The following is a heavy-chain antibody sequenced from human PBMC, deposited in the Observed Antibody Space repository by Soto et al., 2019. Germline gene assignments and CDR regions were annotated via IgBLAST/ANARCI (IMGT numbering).Heavy chain of an antibody. V-gene: IGHV1-18*01. Sequence: ASVKVSCKVFGYTFSTYGLSWVRQAPGQGLEWMGWVSPYNGNTYYAPGLQGRVTMTTDASTNTAYMSLRSLRSDDTAIYYCVRGGILEANRPYYYYGLDVWGQGTPVTVSS. CDR1: GYTFSTYG. CDR3: VRGGILEANRPYYYYGLDV. CDR2: VSPYNGNT. D-gene: IGHD1-1*01. J-gene: IGHJ6*02.